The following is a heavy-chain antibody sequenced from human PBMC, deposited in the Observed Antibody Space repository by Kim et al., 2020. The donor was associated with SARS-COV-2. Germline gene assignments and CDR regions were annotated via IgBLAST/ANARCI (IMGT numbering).Heavy chain of an antibody. J-gene: IGHJ3*02. CDR3: ARDSGLLWFGELLTAFDI. V-gene: IGHV3-11*04. D-gene: IGHD3-10*01. Sequence: KGRFTISRDNAKNSLYMQINSLRAEDTAVYYCARDSGLLWFGELLTAFDIWGQGTMVTVSS.